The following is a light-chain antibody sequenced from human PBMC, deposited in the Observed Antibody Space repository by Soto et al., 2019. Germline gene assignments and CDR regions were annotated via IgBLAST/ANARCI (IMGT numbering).Light chain of an antibody. Sequence: IVMTQSPDSLAVSLGERTTINCKSSQRVLYSSNKKNYLAWYQQKPGQSPKLLIYWASTREPGVPDRFSGSGSGTDFTLTISSLQPEDVAVYYCQQYYSNSMYTFGQGTRLEIK. V-gene: IGKV4-1*01. CDR1: QRVLYSSNKKNY. CDR2: WAS. J-gene: IGKJ2*01. CDR3: QQYYSNSMYT.